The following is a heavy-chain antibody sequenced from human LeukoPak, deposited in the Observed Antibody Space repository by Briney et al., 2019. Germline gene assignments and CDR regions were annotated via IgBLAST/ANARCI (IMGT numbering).Heavy chain of an antibody. CDR1: GYTFTGYY. V-gene: IGHV1-2*02. D-gene: IGHD4-17*01. J-gene: IGHJ4*02. CDR2: INPNSGGT. CDR3: ARESNYGDYVIFSLVHLYYFDY. Sequence: ASVKVSCKASGYTFTGYYMHWVRQAPGQGLEWMGWINPNSGGTNYAQKFQGRVTMTWDTSISTAYMELSRLRSDDTAVYYCARESNYGDYVIFSLVHLYYFDYWGQGTLVTVSS.